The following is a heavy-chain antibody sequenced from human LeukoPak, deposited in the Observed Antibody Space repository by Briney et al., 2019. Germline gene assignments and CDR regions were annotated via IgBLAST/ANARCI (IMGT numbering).Heavy chain of an antibody. CDR1: GYTFTGYY. V-gene: IGHV1-2*02. D-gene: IGHD6-6*01. CDR2: INPSSGDT. Sequence: ASVKVSCKASGYTFTGYYIHWVRQAPGQGLEWMGWINPSSGDTNYAQKFQGRVSMTRDTSISTDYMELSSLTSDDTAVCYCARFFEYRTSSLDYWGQGALVTVSS. CDR3: ARFFEYRTSSLDY. J-gene: IGHJ4*02.